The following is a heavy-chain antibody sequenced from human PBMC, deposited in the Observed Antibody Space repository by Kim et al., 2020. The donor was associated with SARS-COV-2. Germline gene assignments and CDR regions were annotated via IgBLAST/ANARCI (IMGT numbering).Heavy chain of an antibody. J-gene: IGHJ6*01. D-gene: IGHD3-3*01. Sequence: SETLSLTCTVSGGSISSSSYYWGWIRQPPGKGLEWIGSIYYSGSTYYNPSLKSRVTISVDTSKNQFSLKLSSVTAADTAVYYCARHALYYDFWSGYFYY. CDR1: GGSISSSSYY. V-gene: IGHV4-39*01. CDR3: ARHALYYDFWSGYFYY. CDR2: IYYSGST.